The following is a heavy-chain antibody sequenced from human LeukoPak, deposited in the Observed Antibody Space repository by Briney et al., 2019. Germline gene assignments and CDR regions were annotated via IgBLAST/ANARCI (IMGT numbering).Heavy chain of an antibody. V-gene: IGHV3-15*01. D-gene: IGHD3-3*02. CDR3: TVRSSI. J-gene: IGHJ4*02. Sequence: GGSLKLSCEASGFTFSSYVMNWVRQAPGKGLEWVGRIKSKGDGETIDYNTPVKGRFSISRDDSKNTLYLQMNSLKDEDTAMYYCTVRSSIWSQGTLVTVSS. CDR1: GFTFSSYV. CDR2: IKSKGDGETI.